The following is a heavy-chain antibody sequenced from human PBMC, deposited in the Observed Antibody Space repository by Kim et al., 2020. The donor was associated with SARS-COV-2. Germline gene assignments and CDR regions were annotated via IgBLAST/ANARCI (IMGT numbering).Heavy chain of an antibody. Sequence: GGSLRLSCAASGFTFSSYSMNWVRQAPGKGLEWVSSISSSSSYIYYADSVKGRFTISRDNAKNSLYLQMNSLRAEDTAVYYCARDGGLSRLAADAFDIWGQGTMVTVSS. J-gene: IGHJ3*02. CDR3: ARDGGLSRLAADAFDI. CDR2: ISSSSSYI. V-gene: IGHV3-21*01. D-gene: IGHD3-9*01. CDR1: GFTFSSYS.